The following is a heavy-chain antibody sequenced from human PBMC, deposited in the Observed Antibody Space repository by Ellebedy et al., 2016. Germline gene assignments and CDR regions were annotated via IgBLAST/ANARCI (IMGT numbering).Heavy chain of an antibody. J-gene: IGHJ4*02. CDR1: GGSISSSS. D-gene: IGHD6-19*01. CDR3: VANVAVAGTLH. Sequence: ETLSLTCTVSGGSISSSSYYWGWIRQPPGKGLEWVSSISRTSSYIYYSDSVKGRFTISKDNAKNSLYLQMNSLRAEDTAVYYCVANVAVAGTLHWGQGILVTVSS. V-gene: IGHV3-21*06. CDR2: ISRTSSYI.